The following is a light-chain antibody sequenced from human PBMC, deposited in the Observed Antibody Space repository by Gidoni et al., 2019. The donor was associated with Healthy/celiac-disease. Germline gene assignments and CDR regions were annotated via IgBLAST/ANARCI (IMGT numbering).Light chain of an antibody. Sequence: EIVMTQSPATRSVSPGEGATLSCRASQSVSSNLAWYQQKPGQAPRLLIYGASTRATGIPARFSGSGSGTEFTLTISSLQSEDFAVYYCQQCNNWPPTFGGXTKVEIK. V-gene: IGKV3-15*01. J-gene: IGKJ4*01. CDR1: QSVSSN. CDR3: QQCNNWPPT. CDR2: GAS.